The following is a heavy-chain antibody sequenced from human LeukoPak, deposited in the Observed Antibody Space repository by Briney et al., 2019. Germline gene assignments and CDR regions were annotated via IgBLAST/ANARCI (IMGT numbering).Heavy chain of an antibody. V-gene: IGHV3-73*01. Sequence: GGSLRLSCAASGFTFSGSAMHWARQASGKGLEWVGRIRSKANSYATAYAASVKGRFTISRDDSKNTAYLQMNSLKTEDTAVYYCTTSSSWYLSAFDYWGQATLVTVSS. CDR3: TTSSSWYLSAFDY. J-gene: IGHJ4*02. CDR2: IRSKANSYAT. CDR1: GFTFSGSA. D-gene: IGHD6-13*01.